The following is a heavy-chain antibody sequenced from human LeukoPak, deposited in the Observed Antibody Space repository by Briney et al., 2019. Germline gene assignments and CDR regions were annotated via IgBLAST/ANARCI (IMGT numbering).Heavy chain of an antibody. V-gene: IGHV4-31*03. CDR1: GGSISSGGYY. Sequence: SETLSLTCTVSGGSISSGGYYWSWIRQHPGKGLEWIVYIYYSGSTYYNPSLKSRVTISVDTSKNQFSLKLSSVTAAGTAVYYCARATYYDFWSGSANAFDIWGQGTMVTVSS. J-gene: IGHJ3*02. CDR3: ARATYYDFWSGSANAFDI. CDR2: IYYSGST. D-gene: IGHD3-3*01.